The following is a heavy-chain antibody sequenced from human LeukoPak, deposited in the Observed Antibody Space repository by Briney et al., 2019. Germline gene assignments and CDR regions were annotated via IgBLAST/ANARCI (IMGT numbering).Heavy chain of an antibody. J-gene: IGHJ4*02. D-gene: IGHD3-10*01. CDR1: GGSFSGYY. CDR3: ARVGRINTMVRGVKRGNFDY. Sequence: SETLSLTCAVYGGSFSGYYWSWIRQPPGKGLEWIGEINHSGSTNYNPSLKSRVTISVDTSKNQFSLKLSSVTAADTAVYYCARVGRINTMVRGVKRGNFDYWGQGNLVTVSS. V-gene: IGHV4-34*01. CDR2: INHSGST.